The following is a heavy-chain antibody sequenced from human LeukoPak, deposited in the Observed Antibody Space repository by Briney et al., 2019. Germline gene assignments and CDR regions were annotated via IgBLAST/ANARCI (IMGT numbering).Heavy chain of an antibody. CDR3: ARDRAITMVRGVKRGSYFDY. CDR1: GFTFSSYA. D-gene: IGHD3-10*01. J-gene: IGHJ4*02. CDR2: IKQDGSEK. V-gene: IGHV3-7*01. Sequence: GGSLRLSCAASGFTFSSYAMSWVRQAPGKGLEWVANIKQDGSEKYYVDSVKGRFTISRDNAKNSLYLQMNSLRAEDTAVYYCARDRAITMVRGVKRGSYFDYWGQGTLVTVSS.